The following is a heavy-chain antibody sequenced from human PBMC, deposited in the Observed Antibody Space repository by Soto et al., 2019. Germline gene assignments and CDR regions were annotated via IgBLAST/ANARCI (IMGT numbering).Heavy chain of an antibody. CDR3: AADTGDIEVVPATT. V-gene: IGHV3-21*04. CDR2: ISPASTYI. Sequence: GGSLRLSCAASGLNFEKCSMNWVRQPSGKGPEWLASISPASTYIRYADSVKGRFTISRDNARNSLSLQMMSLRADDTAMYYCAADTGDIEVVPATTWGQGTLVTVSS. CDR1: GLNFEKCS. D-gene: IGHD2-15*01. J-gene: IGHJ4*02.